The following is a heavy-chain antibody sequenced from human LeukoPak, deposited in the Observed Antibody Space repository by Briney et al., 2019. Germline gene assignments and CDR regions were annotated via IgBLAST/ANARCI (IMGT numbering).Heavy chain of an antibody. CDR1: GGSFSGYY. D-gene: IGHD5-18*01. CDR3: ARHGRGGYSYGLYY. V-gene: IGHV4-34*01. J-gene: IGHJ4*02. CDR2: INHSGTI. Sequence: SETLSLTCAVYGGSFSGYYWSWIRQPPGKGLEWIGEINHSGTINSKPSLRSRVTISIHTSERQFSLKLSSVTAADTAVYYCARHGRGGYSYGLYYWGQGTLVTVSS.